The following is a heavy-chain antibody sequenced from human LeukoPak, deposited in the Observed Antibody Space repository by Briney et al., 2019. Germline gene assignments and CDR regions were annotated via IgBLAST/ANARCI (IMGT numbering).Heavy chain of an antibody. V-gene: IGHV3-13*01. J-gene: IGHJ4*02. CDR1: GFTFSNYD. D-gene: IGHD1-26*01. CDR2: IGLGGDT. CDR3: ARTPLTSGSSLDY. Sequence: GGSLRLSCAASGFTFSNYDMHWVRQATGKGLEWVSAIGLGGDTYYPGSVKGRFTISRENAKNSFFLQMDSLRAEDTAVYYCARTPLTSGSSLDYWGQGTLVTVSS.